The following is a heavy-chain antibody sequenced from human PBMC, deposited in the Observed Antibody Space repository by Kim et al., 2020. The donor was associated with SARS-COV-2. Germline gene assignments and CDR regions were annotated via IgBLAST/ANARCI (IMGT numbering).Heavy chain of an antibody. Sequence: PALKERVTITADTSKNQLSLKLSTVTAADTAVYYCAAVYYYDSSGLFDYWGQGTLVTVSS. J-gene: IGHJ4*02. CDR3: AAVYYYDSSGLFDY. V-gene: IGHV4-34*01. D-gene: IGHD3-22*01.